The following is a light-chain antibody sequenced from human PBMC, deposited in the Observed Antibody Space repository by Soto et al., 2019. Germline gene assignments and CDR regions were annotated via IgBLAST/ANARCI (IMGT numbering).Light chain of an antibody. CDR1: QSVNYN. V-gene: IGKV3-15*01. J-gene: IGKJ2*01. CDR3: QQYNNWPPYT. Sequence: EIVMTQSPATLSVSPGERATLSCRASQSVNYNLAWYQQKPGQAPRVLIYGASTRATGIPARFSGRGFGTEFTLAISRLQSEDFAIYYCQQYNNWPPYTFGQWTKLEMK. CDR2: GAS.